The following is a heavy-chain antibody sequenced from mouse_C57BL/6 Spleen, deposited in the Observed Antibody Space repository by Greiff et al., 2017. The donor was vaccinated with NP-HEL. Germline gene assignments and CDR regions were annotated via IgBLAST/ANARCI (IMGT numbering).Heavy chain of an antibody. J-gene: IGHJ4*01. CDR2: IWSGGST. CDR3: ARKREAMDY. V-gene: IGHV2-2*01. CDR1: GFSLTSYG. Sequence: VQGVESGPGLVQPSQSLSITCTVSGFSLTSYGVHWVRQSPGKGLEWLGVIWSGGSTDYNAAFISRLSISKDNSTSQVFFKMNILQADDTAIYYCARKREAMDYWGQGTSVTVSS.